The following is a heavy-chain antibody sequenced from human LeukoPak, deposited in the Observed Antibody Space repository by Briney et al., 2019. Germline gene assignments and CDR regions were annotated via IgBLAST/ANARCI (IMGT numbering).Heavy chain of an antibody. Sequence: GRSLRLSCAASGFTFSSYGMHWVRQAPGKGLEWVAVIWYDGSNKYYADSVKGRFTISRDNSKNTLYLQMNSLRAEDTAVYYCARVWGSGPFDYWGQGTLVTVSS. D-gene: IGHD3-10*01. J-gene: IGHJ4*02. CDR1: GFTFSSYG. V-gene: IGHV3-33*01. CDR2: IWYDGSNK. CDR3: ARVWGSGPFDY.